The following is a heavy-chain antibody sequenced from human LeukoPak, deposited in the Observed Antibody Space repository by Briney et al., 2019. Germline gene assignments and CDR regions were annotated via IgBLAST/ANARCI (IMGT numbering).Heavy chain of an antibody. CDR2: ISFDGSDK. CDR3: ARDIESGYFDY. V-gene: IGHV3-33*01. J-gene: IGHJ4*02. D-gene: IGHD3-16*02. Sequence: GRSLRLSCAASGFTFSSYDMHWVRQAPGKGLEWVAVISFDGSDKYCADSVKGRFTISRDDSKNTLYLQMNSLRAEDTAVYYCARDIESGYFDYWGQGTLVTVSS. CDR1: GFTFSSYD.